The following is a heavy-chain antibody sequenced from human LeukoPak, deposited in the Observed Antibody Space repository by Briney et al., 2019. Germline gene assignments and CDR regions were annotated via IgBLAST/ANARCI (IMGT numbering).Heavy chain of an antibody. J-gene: IGHJ6*03. V-gene: IGHV1-69*01. CDR2: IIPIFGTA. CDR3: ARGPTGYNWNDVSLRGYYYYYMDV. D-gene: IGHD1-1*01. CDR1: GGTFSSYA. Sequence: ASVKVSCKASGGTFSSYAISWLRQAPGQGLEWMGGIIPIFGTANYAQKFQGRVTITADESTSIAYMELSSLRSEDTAVYYCARGPTGYNWNDVSLRGYYYYYMDVWGKGTTVTVSS.